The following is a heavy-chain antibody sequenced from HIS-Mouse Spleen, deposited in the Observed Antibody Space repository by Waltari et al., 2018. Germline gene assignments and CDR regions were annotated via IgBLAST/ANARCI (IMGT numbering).Heavy chain of an antibody. V-gene: IGHV3-30*04. CDR1: GFTFSSYA. J-gene: IGHJ4*02. D-gene: IGHD6-19*01. CDR3: ARALAVAAYFDY. Sequence: QVQLVESGGGVVQPGRSLRLSCAASGFTFSSYAMHWVRQAPGKGLEWVAVISYDGRNKYYADSVKGRFTISRDNSKNTLYLQMNSLRAEDTAVYYCARALAVAAYFDYWGQGTLVTVSS. CDR2: ISYDGRNK.